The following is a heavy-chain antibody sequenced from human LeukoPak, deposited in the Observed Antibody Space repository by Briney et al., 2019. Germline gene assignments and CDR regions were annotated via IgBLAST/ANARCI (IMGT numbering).Heavy chain of an antibody. J-gene: IGHJ6*02. CDR1: GFSLSNYW. CDR3: AWYGVTHGLDV. Sequence: GGSLRLSCAASGFSLSNYWMSWVRQAPGKGLEWVANINQDGSDKYYVYSVMGRFTISKDNAKTSVYLQMNSLRPEDTAIYYCAWYGVTHGLDVWGQGTTVTVSS. D-gene: IGHD3-10*01. CDR2: INQDGSDK. V-gene: IGHV3-7*01.